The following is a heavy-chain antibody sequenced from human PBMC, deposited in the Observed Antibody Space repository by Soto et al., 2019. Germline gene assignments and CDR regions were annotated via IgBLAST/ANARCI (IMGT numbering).Heavy chain of an antibody. Sequence: QVQLVQSGAEVKKPGASVKVSCKTSGYTSSKYIIAWVRQTPGQGLEWMGWISGYNGDTKYAPELQGRVTFTSETSTSTAYMELRSLTSDDTALYYCVREFLAGSFDNWGQGTLVTVSS. D-gene: IGHD6-19*01. CDR1: GYTSSKYI. CDR3: VREFLAGSFDN. J-gene: IGHJ4*02. V-gene: IGHV1-18*04. CDR2: ISGYNGDT.